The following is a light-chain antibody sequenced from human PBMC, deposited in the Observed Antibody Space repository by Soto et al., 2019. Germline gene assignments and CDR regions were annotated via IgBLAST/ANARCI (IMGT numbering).Light chain of an antibody. CDR2: DAS. J-gene: IGKJ5*01. CDR3: QQRSNWLT. Sequence: EIVLTQSPATLSLSPGERATLSCMASQSVSTYLAWYQQKPGQAPRLLIYDASNRATDIPARFSGSGSGTDFTLTISSLEPEDFAVYYCQQRSNWLTFGQGTRLESK. CDR1: QSVSTY. V-gene: IGKV3-11*01.